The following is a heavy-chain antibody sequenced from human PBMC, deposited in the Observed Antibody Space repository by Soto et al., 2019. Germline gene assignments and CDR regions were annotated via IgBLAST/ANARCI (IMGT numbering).Heavy chain of an antibody. CDR3: ATVHNTSRSFNF. CDR1: GLTFSVSA. V-gene: IGHV3-23*01. J-gene: IGHJ4*02. Sequence: EVQLLESGGGLVQPGGSLRLSCVASGLTFSVSAMSWVRQAPGKGLEWVSTTGLSGRTTYYGNSVKGRFTVSRDNSKNTLDLQMSSLRAEDTAVYYCATVHNTSRSFNFWGRGTLVTVSS. CDR2: TGLSGRTT. D-gene: IGHD1-20*01.